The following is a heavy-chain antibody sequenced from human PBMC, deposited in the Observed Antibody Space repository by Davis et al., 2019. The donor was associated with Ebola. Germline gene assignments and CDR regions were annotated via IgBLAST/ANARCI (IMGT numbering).Heavy chain of an antibody. CDR3: ARVWGLLGILDY. J-gene: IGHJ4*02. D-gene: IGHD3-16*01. CDR2: IIPIFGTA. CDR1: GGTFSSYA. Sequence: AASVKVSCKASGGTFSSYAISWVRQAPGQGLEWMRGIIPIFGTANYAQKFQGRVTITADESTSTAYMELSSLRSEDTAVYYCARVWGLLGILDYWGQGTPVTVSS. V-gene: IGHV1-69*13.